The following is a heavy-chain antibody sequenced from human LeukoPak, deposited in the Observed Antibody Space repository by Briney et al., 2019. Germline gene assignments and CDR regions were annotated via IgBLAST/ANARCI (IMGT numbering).Heavy chain of an antibody. CDR2: IKEDGSVK. J-gene: IGHJ4*02. Sequence: GGSLRLSCTASGFTFSTHWMTWVRQPPGKGLEWVANIKEDGSVKYYVDSVKGRFTISRDNTKNALYLQMNSLRGDDTAVYFCARDSTWQLDYWGQGTLITVSS. CDR3: ARDSTWQLDY. CDR1: GFTFSTHW. V-gene: IGHV3-7*03. D-gene: IGHD5-12*01.